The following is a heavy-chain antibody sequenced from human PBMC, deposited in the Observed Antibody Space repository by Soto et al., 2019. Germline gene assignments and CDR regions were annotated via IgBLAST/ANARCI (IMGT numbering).Heavy chain of an antibody. Sequence: GASVKVSCKTSAYSFRDYYMRWVRQAPGQGLEWMGAINPYDGGTNYAQKVQGRVIMTRDTSTKTVYMELTSLRSEDTAVYYCAREVPGGYYFDSWGRGTLVTVSS. CDR3: AREVPGGYYFDS. CDR1: AYSFRDYY. J-gene: IGHJ4*02. D-gene: IGHD3-16*01. CDR2: INPYDGGT. V-gene: IGHV1-46*01.